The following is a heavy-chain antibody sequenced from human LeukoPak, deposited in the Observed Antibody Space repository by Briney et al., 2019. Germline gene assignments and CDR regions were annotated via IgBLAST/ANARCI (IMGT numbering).Heavy chain of an antibody. CDR1: GFTFSSYA. CDR2: ISGSGGST. V-gene: IGHV3-23*01. D-gene: IGHD1-26*01. CDR3: AKQYSGSYWGDYYFDY. Sequence: PGGSLRLSCAASGFTFSSYAMSWVRQAPGKGLEWVSAISGSGGSTYYADSVKGRFTISRDNSKNTLYLQMNSLRAEDTAVYYCAKQYSGSYWGDYYFDYWGQGTLVTVSS. J-gene: IGHJ4*02.